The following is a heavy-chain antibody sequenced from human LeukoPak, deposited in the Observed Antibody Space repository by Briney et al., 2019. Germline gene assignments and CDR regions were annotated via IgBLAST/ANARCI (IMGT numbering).Heavy chain of an antibody. D-gene: IGHD6-13*01. V-gene: IGHV3-30*02. Sequence: GGSLRLSCAASGFTFSSYGMHWVRQAPGKGLEWVAFIRYDGSNKYYADSVKGRFIISRDNSKNTLYLQMNSQRAEDTAVYYCAVIAAAGLNWFDPWGQGTLVTVSS. J-gene: IGHJ5*02. CDR3: AVIAAAGLNWFDP. CDR1: GFTFSSYG. CDR2: IRYDGSNK.